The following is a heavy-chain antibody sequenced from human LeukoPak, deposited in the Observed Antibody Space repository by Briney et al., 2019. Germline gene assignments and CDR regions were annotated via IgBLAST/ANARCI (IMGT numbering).Heavy chain of an antibody. CDR3: TTDGVLWFGALI. CDR1: GFTFSNAW. D-gene: IGHD3-10*01. J-gene: IGHJ3*02. Sequence: PGGSLRLSCAASGFTFSNAWMSWVRQAPGKGPEWVGRIKSKTDGGTTDYAAPVKGRFTISRDDSKNTLYLQMNSLKTEDTAVYYCTTDGVLWFGALIWGQGTMVTVSS. CDR2: IKSKTDGGTT. V-gene: IGHV3-15*01.